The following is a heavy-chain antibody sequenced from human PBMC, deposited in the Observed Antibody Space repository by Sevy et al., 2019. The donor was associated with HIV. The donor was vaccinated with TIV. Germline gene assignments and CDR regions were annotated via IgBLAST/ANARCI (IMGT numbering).Heavy chain of an antibody. J-gene: IGHJ3*02. V-gene: IGHV3-7*01. Sequence: GGSLRLSCAASGFTFSSHYMSWVRQAPGKGLEWVANIKQDGSDKFYVESVKGRFTISRDNAKNSLYLQLSSLRAEDTAIDFCAREALYYYDSERHYDDAFDMWGPGTMVTVSS. CDR2: IKQDGSDK. CDR3: AREALYYYDSERHYDDAFDM. CDR1: GFTFSSHY. D-gene: IGHD3-22*01.